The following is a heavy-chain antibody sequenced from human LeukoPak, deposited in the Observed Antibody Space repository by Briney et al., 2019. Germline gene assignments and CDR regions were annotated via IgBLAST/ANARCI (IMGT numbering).Heavy chain of an antibody. CDR3: ARDFRITYYYGSGSYYLDY. V-gene: IGHV3-7*01. CDR1: GFTFSSYW. CDR2: IKQDGSEK. J-gene: IGHJ4*02. Sequence: PGGSLRLSCAASGFTFSSYWMSWVRQAPGKGLEWVANIKQDGSEKYYVVSVKGRFTISRDNAKNSLYLQMNSLRAEDTAVYYCARDFRITYYYGSGSYYLDYWGQGTLVTVSS. D-gene: IGHD3-10*01.